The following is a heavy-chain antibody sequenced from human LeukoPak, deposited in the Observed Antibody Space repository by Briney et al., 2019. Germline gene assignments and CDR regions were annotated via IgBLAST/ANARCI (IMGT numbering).Heavy chain of an antibody. CDR3: ARHRLEEVAYYYYGMDV. CDR2: ISAYNGNT. D-gene: IGHD5-24*01. Sequence: GASAKVSCKASGYTFTSYGISWVRQAPGQGLEWMGWISAYNGNTNYAQKLQGRVTMTTDTSTSTAYMELRSLKSDDTAVYYCARHRLEEVAYYYYGMDVWGQGTTVTVSS. CDR1: GYTFTSYG. V-gene: IGHV1-18*01. J-gene: IGHJ6*02.